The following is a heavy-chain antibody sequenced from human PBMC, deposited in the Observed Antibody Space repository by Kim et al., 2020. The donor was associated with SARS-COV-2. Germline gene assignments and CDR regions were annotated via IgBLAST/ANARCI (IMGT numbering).Heavy chain of an antibody. J-gene: IGHJ4*02. Sequence: GGSLRLSCAASGFTFDDYAMHWVRQAPGKGLEWVSGISWNSGSIGYADSVKGRFTISRDNAKNSLYLQMNSLRAEHTALYYCAKDRSGYYGDYPPFDYWGQGTLVTVSS. CDR3: AKDRSGYYGDYPPFDY. V-gene: IGHV3-9*01. D-gene: IGHD4-17*01. CDR1: GFTFDDYA. CDR2: ISWNSGSI.